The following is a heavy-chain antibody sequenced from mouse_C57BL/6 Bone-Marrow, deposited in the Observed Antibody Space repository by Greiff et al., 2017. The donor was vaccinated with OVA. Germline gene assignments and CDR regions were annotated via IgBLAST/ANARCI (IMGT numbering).Heavy chain of an antibody. J-gene: IGHJ2*01. CDR1: GYTFTSYW. Sequence: QVQLQQSGAELAKPGASVKLSCKASGYTFTSYWMHWVKQRPGQGLEWIGYINPSSGYTKYNQKFKDKATLTADKASSTAYVHLSSLTYEDAAVYYCARRLGRVYFDYWGQGTTLTVSS. CDR2: INPSSGYT. D-gene: IGHD3-2*02. V-gene: IGHV1-7*01. CDR3: ARRLGRVYFDY.